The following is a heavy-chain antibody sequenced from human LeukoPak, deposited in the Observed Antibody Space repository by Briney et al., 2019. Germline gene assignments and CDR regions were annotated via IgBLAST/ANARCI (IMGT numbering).Heavy chain of an antibody. Sequence: PGGSLRLSCAASGFTFSSYGMHWVRQAPGKGLEYVSAISSNGGSTYYANSVKGRFTISRDNSKNTLYLQMGSLRAEDMAVYYCATGYYYDSSAPADYWGQGTLVTVSS. CDR3: ATGYYYDSSAPADY. J-gene: IGHJ4*02. V-gene: IGHV3-64*01. CDR2: ISSNGGST. D-gene: IGHD3-22*01. CDR1: GFTFSSYG.